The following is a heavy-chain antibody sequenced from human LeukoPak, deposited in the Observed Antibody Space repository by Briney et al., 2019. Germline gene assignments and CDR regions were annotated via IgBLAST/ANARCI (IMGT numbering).Heavy chain of an antibody. Sequence: SVKVSCKASGCTFSSYAINWVRQAPGQGLEWMGWIIPIFGTANYAQKFQGRVTITADKSTSTAYMELSSLRSEDTAVYYCARDYYGSGRDFTYYYYGMDVWGKGATVTVSS. CDR2: IIPIFGTA. CDR3: ARDYYGSGRDFTYYYYGMDV. D-gene: IGHD3-10*01. J-gene: IGHJ6*04. CDR1: GCTFSSYA. V-gene: IGHV1-69*06.